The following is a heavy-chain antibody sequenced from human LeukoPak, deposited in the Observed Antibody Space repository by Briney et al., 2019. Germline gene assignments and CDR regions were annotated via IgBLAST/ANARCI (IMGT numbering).Heavy chain of an antibody. CDR2: IDAGGGST. V-gene: IGHV3-23*01. Sequence: GGSLRPSCAASGFTFSGSDMSWVRQAPGRGREWVSAIDAGGGSTYYAEPVKGRFTISRDNSRNTLYLQINSLRAGDTAVYYCANNEARAMALCLNWGQGTLVIVSS. J-gene: IGHJ4*02. CDR3: ANNEARAMALCLN. CDR1: GFTFSGSD. D-gene: IGHD5-18*01.